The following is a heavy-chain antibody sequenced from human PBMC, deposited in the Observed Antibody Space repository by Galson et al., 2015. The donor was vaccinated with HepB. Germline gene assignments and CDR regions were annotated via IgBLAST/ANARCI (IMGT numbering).Heavy chain of an antibody. V-gene: IGHV1-24*01. CDR3: VTRGGRDTPPYYYYYMDV. CDR1: GYTLTELS. CDR2: FDPEDGET. D-gene: IGHD1-26*01. J-gene: IGHJ6*03. Sequence: SVKVSCKVSGYTLTELSMHWVRQAPGKGLEWMGGFDPEDGETIYAQKFQGRVTMTEDTSTDTAYMELSSLRSEDTAVYYCVTRGGRDTPPYYYYYMDVWGKGTTVTVSS.